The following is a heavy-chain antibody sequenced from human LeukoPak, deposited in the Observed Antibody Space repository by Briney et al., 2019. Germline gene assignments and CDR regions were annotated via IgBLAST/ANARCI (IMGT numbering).Heavy chain of an antibody. V-gene: IGHV3-7*01. CDR1: GFTFSSYW. CDR3: ARDSYDFWSGYYIDY. D-gene: IGHD3-3*01. Sequence: GGSLRLSCAASGFTFSSYWMSWVRQAPGKGLEWVANIKQDGSEEYYVDSVEGRFTISRDNAKNSLYLQMNSLRAEDTAVYYCARDSYDFWSGYYIDYWGQGTLVTVSS. J-gene: IGHJ4*02. CDR2: IKQDGSEE.